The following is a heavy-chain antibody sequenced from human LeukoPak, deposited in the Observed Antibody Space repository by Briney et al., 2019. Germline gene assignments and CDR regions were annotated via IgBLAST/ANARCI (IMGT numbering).Heavy chain of an antibody. CDR1: GYSISSGYY. CDR2: IYHSGST. CDR3: ASTVTTARRRFGSFDY. D-gene: IGHD4-17*01. J-gene: IGHJ4*02. V-gene: IGHV4-38-2*02. Sequence: PSETLSLTCTVSGYSISSGYYWGWIRQPPGKGLEWIGSIYHSGSTYYNPSLKSRVAISVDTSKNQFSLKLSSVTAADTAVYYCASTVTTARRRFGSFDYWGQGTLVTVSS.